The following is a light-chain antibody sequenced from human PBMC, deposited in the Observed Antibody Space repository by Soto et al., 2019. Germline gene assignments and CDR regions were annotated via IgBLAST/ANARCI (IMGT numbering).Light chain of an antibody. CDR2: KVS. J-gene: IGKJ5*01. CDR3: MQGTHWPIT. V-gene: IGKV2-30*02. Sequence: DVVMTQSPLSLPVTLGQPASISCRSNQSLVHSDGIAYLSRFQPRPGRSPRRLIYKVSNRDAGVPARFSGSGSGNDFALKISRVESEDVGVYYCMQGTHWPITFGQGTRLEIK. CDR1: QSLVHSDGIAY.